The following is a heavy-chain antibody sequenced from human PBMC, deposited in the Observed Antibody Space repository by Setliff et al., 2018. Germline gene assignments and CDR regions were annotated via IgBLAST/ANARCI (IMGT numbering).Heavy chain of an antibody. Sequence: GGSLRLSCAASGFTFSDHYMDWLRQAPGKGLEWVSSISGGGRYTYSADSVRGRCTISRDNAKNSMFLQMNNLRAEDTALYYCASSSGWIPWIQHWGPGTLVTVSS. CDR1: GFTFSDHY. CDR3: ASSSGWIPWIQH. J-gene: IGHJ1*01. V-gene: IGHV3-11*06. CDR2: ISGGGRYT. D-gene: IGHD3-10*01.